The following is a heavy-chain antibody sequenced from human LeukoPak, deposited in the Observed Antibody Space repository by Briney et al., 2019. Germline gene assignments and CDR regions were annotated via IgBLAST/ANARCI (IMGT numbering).Heavy chain of an antibody. J-gene: IGHJ4*02. CDR2: ISSSSSTI. D-gene: IGHD4-17*01. Sequence: GGSLRLSCAASGFTFSSYSMNWVRQAPGKGLEWVSYISSSSSTIYYADSVKGRFTISRDNAKSSLYLQMNSLRAEDTAVYYCARDTDSDYWGQGTLVTVSS. CDR3: ARDTDSDY. CDR1: GFTFSSYS. V-gene: IGHV3-48*04.